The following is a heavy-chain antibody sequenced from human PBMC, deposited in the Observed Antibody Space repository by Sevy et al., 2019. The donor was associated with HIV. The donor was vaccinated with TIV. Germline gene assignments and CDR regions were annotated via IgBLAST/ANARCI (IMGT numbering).Heavy chain of an antibody. CDR3: ARGYEGGYYYGSGSYPGNWFDP. D-gene: IGHD3-10*01. V-gene: IGHV4-39*01. CDR1: GGSISSSSYY. CDR2: IYYSGST. Sequence: SETLSLTCTVSGGSISSSSYYWGWIRQPPGKGLEWIGSIYYSGSTYYNPSLNSRVTTSVDTSKNQFSLKLSAVTAADTAVYYCARGYEGGYYYGSGSYPGNWFDPWGQGTLVTVSS. J-gene: IGHJ5*02.